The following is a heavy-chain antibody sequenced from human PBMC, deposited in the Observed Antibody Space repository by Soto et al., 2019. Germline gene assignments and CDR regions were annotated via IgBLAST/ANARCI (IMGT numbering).Heavy chain of an antibody. CDR1: GGSISSGGYY. J-gene: IGHJ3*02. Sequence: SETLSLTCTVSGGSISSGGYYWSWIRQHPGKGLEWIGYIYYSGSTYYNPSLKSRVTISVDTSKNQFSLKLSSVTAADTAVYYCARDHKVSSGAFDIWGQGTMVTVSS. D-gene: IGHD5-18*01. CDR3: ARDHKVSSGAFDI. CDR2: IYYSGST. V-gene: IGHV4-31*03.